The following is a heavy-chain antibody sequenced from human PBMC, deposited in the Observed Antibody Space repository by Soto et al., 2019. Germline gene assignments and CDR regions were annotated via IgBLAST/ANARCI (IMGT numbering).Heavy chain of an antibody. Sequence: QMQLVQSGPEVKKPGTSVKVSCKASGFTFTSSAVQWVRQARGQRLEWIGWIVVGSGNTNYAQKFQERVTITRDMATSTAYKELSSLRSEDTAVYYCAADKFSTLYSYGYVGYYYGMDVWGQGTTVTVSS. V-gene: IGHV1-58*01. CDR1: GFTFTSSA. CDR2: IVVGSGNT. D-gene: IGHD5-18*01. CDR3: AADKFSTLYSYGYVGYYYGMDV. J-gene: IGHJ6*02.